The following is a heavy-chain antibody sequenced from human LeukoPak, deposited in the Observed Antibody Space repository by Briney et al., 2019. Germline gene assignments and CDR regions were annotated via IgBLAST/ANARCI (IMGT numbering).Heavy chain of an antibody. J-gene: IGHJ5*02. CDR2: INHSGST. V-gene: IGHV4-39*07. Sequence: TPSETLSLTCTASGGSISSSSYYWGWIRQPPGKGLEWIGEINHSGSTNYNPSLKSRVTISVDTSKNQFSLKLSSVTAADTAVYYCARATGAVVWFDPWGQGTLVTVSS. CDR1: GGSISSSSYY. D-gene: IGHD5-12*01. CDR3: ARATGAVVWFDP.